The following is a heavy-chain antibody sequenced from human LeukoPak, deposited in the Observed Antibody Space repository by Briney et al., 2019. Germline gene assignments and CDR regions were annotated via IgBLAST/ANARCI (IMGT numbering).Heavy chain of an antibody. CDR2: INYSGST. CDR1: GGSISSYY. V-gene: IGHV4-59*01. CDR3: ARWNYFYGMDV. J-gene: IGHJ6*02. Sequence: SETLSLTCTVSGGSISSYYWSWIRRPPGKGLEWIGYINYSGSTNYNPSLKSRVTISVDTSKNQFSLNLSSVTAADTAVYYCARWNYFYGMDVWGQGTTVTVSS.